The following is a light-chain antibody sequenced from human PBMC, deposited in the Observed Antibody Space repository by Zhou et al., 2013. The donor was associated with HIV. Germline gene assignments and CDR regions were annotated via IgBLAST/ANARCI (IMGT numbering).Light chain of an antibody. CDR2: DAS. Sequence: ERVMTQSPSTLSLSPGERATLSCRASQSVRSGVAWYQQKPGQAPRLLIYDASTRATGIPPRFSGSGSGTDFTLTINRLEPEDFAVYYCQQYNQWPPITFGQGTRLEIK. CDR1: QSVRSG. J-gene: IGKJ5*01. V-gene: IGKV3-15*01. CDR3: QQYNQWPPIT.